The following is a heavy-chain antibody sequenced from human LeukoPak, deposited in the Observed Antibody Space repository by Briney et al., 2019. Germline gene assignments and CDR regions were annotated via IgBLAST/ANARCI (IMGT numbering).Heavy chain of an antibody. V-gene: IGHV3-30*18. J-gene: IGHJ4*02. CDR2: ISYDGSNK. CDR1: GFTFSSYA. Sequence: AGGSLRLSCAASGFTFSSYAMSWVRQAPGKGLEWVAVISYDGSNKYYADSVKGRFTISRDNSKNTLYLQMNSLRAEDTAVYYCAKDEEKGIAAAGTPVDYWGQGTLVTVSS. D-gene: IGHD6-13*01. CDR3: AKDEEKGIAAAGTPVDY.